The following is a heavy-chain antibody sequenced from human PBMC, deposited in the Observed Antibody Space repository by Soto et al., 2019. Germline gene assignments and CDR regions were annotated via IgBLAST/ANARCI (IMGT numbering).Heavy chain of an antibody. CDR3: ARDDYDGMDV. Sequence: QVQLVQSGAELKKPGSSVKVSCKASGGTFSSYAISWVRQAPGQGLEWMGGFIPIFGTANYAQRFQGRVTITADEATSTAYMELSSLRSEDTAVYYCARDDYDGMDVWGQGTTVTVSS. CDR1: GGTFSSYA. V-gene: IGHV1-69*01. J-gene: IGHJ6*02. CDR2: FIPIFGTA.